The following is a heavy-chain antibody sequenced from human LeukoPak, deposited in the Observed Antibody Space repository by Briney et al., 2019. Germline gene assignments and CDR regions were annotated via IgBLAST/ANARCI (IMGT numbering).Heavy chain of an antibody. J-gene: IGHJ5*02. Sequence: SETLSLTCAVYGGSFSGYYWSWIRQPPGKGLEWIGEINHSGSTNYNPPLKSRVTISVDTSKNQFSLKLSSVTAADTAVYYCARRSIAARPRWFDPWGQGTLVTVSS. D-gene: IGHD6-6*01. CDR2: INHSGST. V-gene: IGHV4-34*01. CDR1: GGSFSGYY. CDR3: ARRSIAARPRWFDP.